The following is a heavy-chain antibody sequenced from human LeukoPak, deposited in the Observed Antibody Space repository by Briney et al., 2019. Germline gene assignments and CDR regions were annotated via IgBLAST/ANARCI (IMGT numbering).Heavy chain of an antibody. D-gene: IGHD3-22*01. CDR1: GGSISSYY. V-gene: IGHV4-59*01. CDR2: IYYSGST. J-gene: IGHJ4*02. Sequence: PSETLSLTCSVSGGSISSYYWSWIRQPPGKGLEWIGYIYYSGSTNYNPSLKNRVTISVDTSNNQFSLKLSSVTAADTAVYYCVRGYYDTSGFYYFDYWGQGTLVTVSS. CDR3: VRGYYDTSGFYYFDY.